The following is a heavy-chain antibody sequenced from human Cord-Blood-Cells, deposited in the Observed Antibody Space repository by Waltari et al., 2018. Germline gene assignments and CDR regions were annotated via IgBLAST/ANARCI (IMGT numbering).Heavy chain of an antibody. CDR3: ATDRGSIAVAGTYFQH. CDR2: FDPEDGET. Sequence: QVQLVQSGAEVKKPGASVKVSCKVSVYTLTELSMHWVRKAPGKGLEWMGGFDPEDGETIYAQKFQGRVTMTEDTSTDTAYMELSSLRSEDTAVYYCATDRGSIAVAGTYFQHWGQGTLVTVSS. J-gene: IGHJ1*01. D-gene: IGHD6-19*01. CDR1: VYTLTELS. V-gene: IGHV1-24*01.